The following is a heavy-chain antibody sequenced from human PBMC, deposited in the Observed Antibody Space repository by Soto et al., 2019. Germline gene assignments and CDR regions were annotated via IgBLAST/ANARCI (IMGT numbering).Heavy chain of an antibody. CDR3: ARGATVTIELYYYYGMDV. V-gene: IGHV3-74*01. CDR2: INSDGSST. D-gene: IGHD4-17*01. Sequence: LSLPCAASGFPFRSYWMHWVRQAPGKGLVWVSRINSDGSSTSYADSVKGRFTISRDNAKDTLYLQMNSLRAEDTAVYYCARGATVTIELYYYYGMDVWGQGTTVTVSS. J-gene: IGHJ6*02. CDR1: GFPFRSYW.